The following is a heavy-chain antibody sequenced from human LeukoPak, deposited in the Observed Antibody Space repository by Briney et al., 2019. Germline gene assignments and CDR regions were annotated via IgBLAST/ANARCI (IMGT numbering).Heavy chain of an antibody. CDR3: AKISVTLTRDY. Sequence: GGSLRLSCAASGFTFNNYAMTWVRQAPGKGLEWVSAITNSGGSTYYADSVKGRFTISRDNSRNTLFLQMNSLRADDTAVYYCAKISVTLTRDYWGQGTLVTVSS. CDR2: ITNSGGST. CDR1: GFTFNNYA. V-gene: IGHV3-23*01. D-gene: IGHD6-19*01. J-gene: IGHJ4*02.